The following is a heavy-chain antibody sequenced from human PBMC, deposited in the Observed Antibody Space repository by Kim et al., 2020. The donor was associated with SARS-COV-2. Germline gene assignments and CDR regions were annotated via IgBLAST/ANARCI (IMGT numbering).Heavy chain of an antibody. J-gene: IGHJ3*01. CDR2: IKSKANSSAT. D-gene: IGHD5-12*01. CDR1: GFTFSSSA. V-gene: IGHV3-73*01. Sequence: GGSLRLSCAASGFTFSSSAMHWVRQAPGKGLEWVGRIKSKANSSATGDVETVKGRFTIASDDSRNSAYLQMNSPKTADTSVYYLTPVHGYRFAF. CDR3: TPVHGYRFAF.